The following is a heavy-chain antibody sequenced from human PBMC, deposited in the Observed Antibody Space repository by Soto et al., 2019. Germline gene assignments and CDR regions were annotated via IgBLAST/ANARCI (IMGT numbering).Heavy chain of an antibody. D-gene: IGHD3-3*01. V-gene: IGHV4-59*08. J-gene: IGHJ6*03. Sequence: SETLSLTCTVSGGSISSYYWSWIRQPPGKGLEWIGYIYYSGSTNYNPSLKSRVTISVDTSKNQFSLKLSSVTAADTAVYYCARRKVLRFLEWPSRYYYYMDVWGKGTTVTVSS. CDR2: IYYSGST. CDR1: GGSISSYY. CDR3: ARRKVLRFLEWPSRYYYYMDV.